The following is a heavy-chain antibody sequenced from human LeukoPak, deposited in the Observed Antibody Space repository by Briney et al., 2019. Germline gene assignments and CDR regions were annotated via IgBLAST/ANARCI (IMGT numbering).Heavy chain of an antibody. J-gene: IGHJ5*02. CDR2: INPNGDST. Sequence: GASVKASCKASGGTFSKYTISWVRQAPGQGLEWMGIINPNGDSTSSAQKFQDRITMTRDTSTSTAYMELSSLRSEDTAVYYCVRDNSYGNIAWWFDPWGQGTLVTVSS. V-gene: IGHV1-46*01. CDR3: VRDNSYGNIAWWFDP. CDR1: GGTFSKYT. D-gene: IGHD2/OR15-2a*01.